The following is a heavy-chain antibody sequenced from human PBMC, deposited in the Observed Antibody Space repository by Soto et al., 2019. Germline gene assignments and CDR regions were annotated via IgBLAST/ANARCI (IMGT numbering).Heavy chain of an antibody. CDR2: ISYDGSYK. D-gene: IGHD2-21*01. CDR3: ATDLVRLSDGYSYVDY. V-gene: IGHV3-30*03. Sequence: GGSLRLSCAASGFVFNNYGMHWVRQAPGKGLDWVAAISYDGSYKFYADSVQGRFTISRDNSKNTLYLQMNSLRSEDTAVYYCATDLVRLSDGYSYVDYWGQGALVTVSS. CDR1: GFVFNNYG. J-gene: IGHJ4*02.